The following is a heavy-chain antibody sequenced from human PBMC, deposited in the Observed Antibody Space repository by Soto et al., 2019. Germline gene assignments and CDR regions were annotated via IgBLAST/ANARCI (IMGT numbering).Heavy chain of an antibody. CDR1: GGTFSSYA. D-gene: IGHD5-12*01. Sequence: SVKVSCKASGGTFSSYAISWVRQAPGQGLEWMGGIIPIFGTANYAQKFQGRVTITADESTSTAYMELSSLRSEDTAVYYCARGGYDSRPPFDYWGQGTLVTVSS. J-gene: IGHJ4*02. CDR3: ARGGYDSRPPFDY. CDR2: IIPIFGTA. V-gene: IGHV1-69*13.